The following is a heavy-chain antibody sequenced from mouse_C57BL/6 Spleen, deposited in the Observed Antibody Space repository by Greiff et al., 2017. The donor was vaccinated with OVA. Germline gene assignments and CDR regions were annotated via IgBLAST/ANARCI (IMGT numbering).Heavy chain of an antibody. V-gene: IGHV1-64*01. Sequence: QVQLKQPGAELVKPGASVKLSCKASGYTFTSYWMHWVKQRPGQGLEWIGMIHPNSGSTNYTEKFKSKATLTVDKSSSTAYMQLSSLTSEDSAVYYCAPDYGPGFDYWGQGTTLTVSS. CDR1: GYTFTSYW. CDR3: APDYGPGFDY. D-gene: IGHD2-4*01. CDR2: IHPNSGST. J-gene: IGHJ2*01.